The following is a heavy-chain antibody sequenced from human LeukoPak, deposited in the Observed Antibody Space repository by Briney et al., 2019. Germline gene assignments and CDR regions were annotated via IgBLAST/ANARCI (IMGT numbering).Heavy chain of an antibody. Sequence: SETLSLTCTVSGGSISSYYLSWIRQPPGKGLEWIGYIYYSGSTNYNPSLKSRVTISVDTSENQFSLKLSSVTAGDTAVYYCAEAASVGTFDYWGQGTLVTVSS. CDR2: IYYSGST. CDR3: AEAASVGTFDY. CDR1: GGSISSYY. J-gene: IGHJ4*02. D-gene: IGHD1-26*01. V-gene: IGHV4-59*01.